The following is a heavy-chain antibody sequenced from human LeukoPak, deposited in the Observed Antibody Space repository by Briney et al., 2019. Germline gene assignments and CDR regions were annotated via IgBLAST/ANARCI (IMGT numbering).Heavy chain of an antibody. CDR2: IIPIFGTA. CDR1: GGTFSSYA. V-gene: IGHV1-69*01. D-gene: IGHD2-2*01. Sequence: SVKVSCKASGGTFSSYAISWVRQAPGQGLEWMGGIIPIFGTANYAQKFQGRVTITADESTSTAYMELSSLRSEDTAVYYCARSAARRLYYYYMDVWGKGTRSPSP. CDR3: ARSAARRLYYYYMDV. J-gene: IGHJ6*03.